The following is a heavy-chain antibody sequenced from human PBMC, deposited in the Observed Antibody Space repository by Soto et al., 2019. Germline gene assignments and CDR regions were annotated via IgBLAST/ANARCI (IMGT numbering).Heavy chain of an antibody. CDR3: ARTRGWYGSKNWFDP. J-gene: IGHJ5*02. CDR2: INHSGST. Sequence: SETLSLTCAVYGGSFSGYYWSWIRQPPGKGLEWIGEINHSGSTNYNPSLKSRVTISVDTSKNQFSLKLSSVTAADTAVYYCARTRGWYGSKNWFDPWGQGTLVTVSS. D-gene: IGHD6-19*01. CDR1: GGSFSGYY. V-gene: IGHV4-34*01.